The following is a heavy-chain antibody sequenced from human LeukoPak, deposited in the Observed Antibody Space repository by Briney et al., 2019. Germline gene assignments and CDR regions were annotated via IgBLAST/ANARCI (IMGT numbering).Heavy chain of an antibody. V-gene: IGHV5-10-1*01. CDR3: ARRNRDKAISLDL. J-gene: IGHJ2*01. CDR2: IDPSDSQT. CDR1: GSSFTNYR. Sequence: PGESLSLSYESSGSSFTNYRISWVRQMPGRGLDWMAMIDPSDSQTNYNPAFRGHVTVSIDKSITTAYLQWSSLEASDTAIYYCARRNRDKAISLDLWGRGTMVTVSS. D-gene: IGHD1-14*01.